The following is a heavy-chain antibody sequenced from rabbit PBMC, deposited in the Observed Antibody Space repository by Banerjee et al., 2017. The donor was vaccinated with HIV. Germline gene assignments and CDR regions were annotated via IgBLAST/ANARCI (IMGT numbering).Heavy chain of an antibody. V-gene: IGHV1S47*01. J-gene: IGHJ6*01. CDR1: GSDISSNA. Sequence: QEQLVGSGGGLVQPEGSLTLTCKASGSDISSNAMCWVRQAPGKGLELIACIYSSNGDKWYASWVNGRFTISRSTSLNTVDLKMTSLTVADTATYFCAREDYRGSGDFDLWGQGTLVTVS. D-gene: IGHD2-1*01. CDR3: AREDYRGSGDFDL. CDR2: IYSSNGDK.